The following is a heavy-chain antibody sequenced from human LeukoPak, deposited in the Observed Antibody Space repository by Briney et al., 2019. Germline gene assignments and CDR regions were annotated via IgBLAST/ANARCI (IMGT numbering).Heavy chain of an antibody. CDR2: INHSGST. J-gene: IGHJ4*02. D-gene: IGHD3-9*01. V-gene: IGHV4-34*01. Sequence: SETLSLTCAVYGGSFSGYYWSWIRQPPGKGLEWIGEINHSGSTNYNPSLKSRVTISVDTSKNQFSLKLSSVTAGDTAVYYCARGRPPLRYFDWLLPNPFDYWGQGTLVTVSS. CDR1: GGSFSGYY. CDR3: ARGRPPLRYFDWLLPNPFDY.